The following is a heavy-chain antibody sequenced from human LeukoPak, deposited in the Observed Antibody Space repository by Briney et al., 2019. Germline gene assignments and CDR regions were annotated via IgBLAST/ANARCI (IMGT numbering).Heavy chain of an antibody. V-gene: IGHV4-59*02. Sequence: SETLSLTCTVSGGSVSSYYWSWIRQPPGKGLEWIGYIYYSGSTNYNPSLKSRVTISVDTSKNQFSLKLSSVTAADTAVYYCARGGRLQGYYYGMDVWGQGTTVTVSS. CDR1: GGSVSSYY. J-gene: IGHJ6*02. CDR2: IYYSGST. D-gene: IGHD4-11*01. CDR3: ARGGRLQGYYYGMDV.